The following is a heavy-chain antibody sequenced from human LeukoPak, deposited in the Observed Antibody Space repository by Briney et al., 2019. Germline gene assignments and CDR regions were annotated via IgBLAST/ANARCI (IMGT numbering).Heavy chain of an antibody. D-gene: IGHD3-22*01. V-gene: IGHV3-30*18. J-gene: IGHJ3*02. CDR3: AKDKPYYDSSGYYHDAFDI. Sequence: PGRSLRLSCAASGFTFSGYGMHWVRQAPGKGLEWVAVISYDGSNKYYADSVKGRFTISRDNSKNTLYLQMNSLRAEDTAVYYCAKDKPYYDSSGYYHDAFDIWGQGTMVTVSS. CDR1: GFTFSGYG. CDR2: ISYDGSNK.